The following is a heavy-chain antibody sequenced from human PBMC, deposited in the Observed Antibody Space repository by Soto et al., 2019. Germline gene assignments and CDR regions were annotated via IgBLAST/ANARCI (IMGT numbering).Heavy chain of an antibody. CDR3: ARLSRRELSSYYYYYDGMDV. J-gene: IGHJ6*02. D-gene: IGHD3-16*02. CDR1: GYSFTSYW. CDR2: IYPGDSDT. V-gene: IGHV5-51*01. Sequence: GESLQISCKGSGYSFTSYWIGWVRQMPGKGLEWMGIIYPGDSDTRYSPSFQGQVTISADKSISTAYLQWSSLKASDTAMYYCARLSRRELSSYYYYYDGMDVWGQGTTVTVS.